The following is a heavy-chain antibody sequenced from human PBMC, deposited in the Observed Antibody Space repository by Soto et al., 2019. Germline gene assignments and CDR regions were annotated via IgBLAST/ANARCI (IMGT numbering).Heavy chain of an antibody. D-gene: IGHD4-17*01. CDR1: GFTFGRHG. CDR2: IGSDGRRA. J-gene: IGHJ4*02. V-gene: IGHV3-33*01. Sequence: QVQLVESGGGVVQPGGSLRLSCAASGFTFGRHGMHWVRQAPGKGLEWVAVIGSDGRRASYADSVKGRFTISRDNGQNTLYLQMNSLRAVETAVYYCARDDDYGDNGLDSWGQGTLVTVSS. CDR3: ARDDDYGDNGLDS.